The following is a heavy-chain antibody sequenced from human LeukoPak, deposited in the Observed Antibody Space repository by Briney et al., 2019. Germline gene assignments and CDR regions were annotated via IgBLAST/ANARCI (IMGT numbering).Heavy chain of an antibody. CDR3: ARGEHPGVFAY. Sequence: RPGGSLRLSCAASGFTFSSYGMHWVRQAPGKGLEWVAVISYDGSNKYYADSVKGRFTISRDNSKNTLYLQMNSLRAEDTAVYYCARGEHPGVFAYWGQGTLVTVSS. D-gene: IGHD6-13*01. CDR1: GFTFSSYG. J-gene: IGHJ4*02. CDR2: ISYDGSNK. V-gene: IGHV3-30*03.